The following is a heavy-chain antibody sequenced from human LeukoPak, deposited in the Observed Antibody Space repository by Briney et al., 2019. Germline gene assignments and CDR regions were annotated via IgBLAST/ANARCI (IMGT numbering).Heavy chain of an antibody. CDR2: IKQDGSEK. CDR1: GFTFSSYW. V-gene: IGHV3-7*01. Sequence: TGGSLRLSCAASGFTFSSYWMSWVRQAPGKGLEWVANIKQDGSEKYYVDSVKGRFTISRDNAKNSLYLQMNSLRAEDTAVYYCARELFRNYDFWSGYYAGMDVWGQGTTVTVSS. J-gene: IGHJ6*02. D-gene: IGHD3-3*01. CDR3: ARELFRNYDFWSGYYAGMDV.